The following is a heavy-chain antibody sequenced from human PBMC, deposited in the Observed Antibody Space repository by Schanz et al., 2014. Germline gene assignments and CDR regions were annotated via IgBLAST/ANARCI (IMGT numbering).Heavy chain of an antibody. CDR2: ISHDGYST. Sequence: QVQLVESGGGVVQPGRSLRLSCAASGFTFSIYAMHWVRQAPGKGLEYVSAISHDGYSTYYADSVKGRFTISRDNSKNTLYLQMNSLRAEDTAVYYCARPALWFGDNCFDPWGQGTLVTVSS. D-gene: IGHD3-10*01. J-gene: IGHJ5*02. V-gene: IGHV3-64*04. CDR3: ARPALWFGDNCFDP. CDR1: GFTFSIYA.